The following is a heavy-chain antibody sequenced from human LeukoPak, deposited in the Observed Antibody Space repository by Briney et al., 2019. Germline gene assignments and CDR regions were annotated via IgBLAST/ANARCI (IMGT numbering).Heavy chain of an antibody. D-gene: IGHD3-10*01. Sequence: TGGSLRHSCAASGFTFSSYSMSWVRQAPGKGLEWVANIREDGSEKSYVDSVKGRFTISRDNAKNSLYLQMNSLIAEDTAEYYCARRWGVHGYWGQGTLVTVSS. V-gene: IGHV3-7*05. CDR1: GFTFSSYS. J-gene: IGHJ4*02. CDR2: IREDGSEK. CDR3: ARRWGVHGY.